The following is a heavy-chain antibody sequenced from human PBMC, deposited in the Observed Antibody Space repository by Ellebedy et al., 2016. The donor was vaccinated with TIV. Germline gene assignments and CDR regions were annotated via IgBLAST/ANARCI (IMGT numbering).Heavy chain of an antibody. CDR2: INHSGSA. CDR1: GGSFSGYY. V-gene: IGHV4-34*01. Sequence: SETLSLTCAVYGGSFSGYYWSWIRQPPGKGLEWIGEINHSGSANYNPSLESRVLIPSDTSKNQFSLSLNSVTAADTAVYYCARHALVLDIEPYDWFDPWGQGALVTVSS. J-gene: IGHJ5*02. D-gene: IGHD3-3*02. CDR3: ARHALVLDIEPYDWFDP.